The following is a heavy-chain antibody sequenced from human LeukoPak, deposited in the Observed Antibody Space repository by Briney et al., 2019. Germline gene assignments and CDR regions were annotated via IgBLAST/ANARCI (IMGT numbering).Heavy chain of an antibody. CDR1: GLTVRNNF. CDR3: AKVFQHYSTAYFDY. D-gene: IGHD6-13*01. Sequence: GGSLRLSCAASGLTVRNNFMSWVRQAPGKGLEWVSVIYSDGSTYYEDSVKGRFTISRDTSKNTLSLQMDSLRVEDTAVYYCAKVFQHYSTAYFDYWGQGTLVTVSS. J-gene: IGHJ4*02. V-gene: IGHV3-53*01. CDR2: IYSDGST.